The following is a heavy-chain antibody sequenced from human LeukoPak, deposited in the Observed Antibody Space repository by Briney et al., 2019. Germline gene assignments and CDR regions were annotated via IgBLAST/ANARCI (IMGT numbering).Heavy chain of an antibody. CDR2: INPSGGST. J-gene: IGHJ4*02. CDR1: GYTFTGYY. D-gene: IGHD3-16*01. Sequence: ASVKVSCKASGYTFTGYYMHWVRQAPGQGLEWMGWINPSGGSTSYAQKFQGRVAMTRDTSTSTVYMELSSLRSEDTAVYYCARVGGVTDYWGQGTLVTVSS. CDR3: ARVGGVTDY. V-gene: IGHV1-46*01.